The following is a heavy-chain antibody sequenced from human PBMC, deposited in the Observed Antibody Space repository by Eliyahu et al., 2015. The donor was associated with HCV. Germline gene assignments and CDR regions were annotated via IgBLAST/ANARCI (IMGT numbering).Heavy chain of an antibody. CDR2: INHSGST. D-gene: IGHD6-13*01. V-gene: IGHV4-34*01. J-gene: IGHJ6*02. CDR3: ASPRKMTSSSYYYYYYGMDV. Sequence: DGLEWIGEINHSGSTNYNPSLKSRVTISVDTSKNQFSLKLSSVTAADTAVYYCASPRKMTSSSYYYYYYGMDVWGQGTTV.